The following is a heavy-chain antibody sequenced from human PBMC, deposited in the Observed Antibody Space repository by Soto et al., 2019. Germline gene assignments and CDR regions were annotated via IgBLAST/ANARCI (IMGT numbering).Heavy chain of an antibody. CDR3: TTDQYYYDSSGCRSCFDY. CDR1: GFTFSNAW. D-gene: IGHD3-22*01. CDR2: IKSKTDGGTT. Sequence: PGGSLRLSCAASGFTFSNAWMNWVRQAPGKGLEWVGRIKSKTDGGTTDYAAPVKGRFTISRDDSKNTLYLQMNSLKTEDTAVYYCTTDQYYYDSSGCRSCFDYWGQGTLVTVSS. V-gene: IGHV3-15*07. J-gene: IGHJ4*02.